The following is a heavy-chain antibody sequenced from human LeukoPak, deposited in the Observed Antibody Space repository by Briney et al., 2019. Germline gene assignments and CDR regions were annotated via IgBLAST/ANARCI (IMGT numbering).Heavy chain of an antibody. CDR3: PRVDGYYYYGMDV. Sequence: ASVKVSCKASGYTFTSYGSSWVRQAPGQGREWMGWISAYNGNTNYAQKLQGRDTMTTDTPTSTAYMELRSLRSDDTPVYYCPRVDGYYYYGMDVWGKGTTVTVSS. J-gene: IGHJ6*04. V-gene: IGHV1-18*04. CDR1: GYTFTSYG. CDR2: ISAYNGNT. D-gene: IGHD2-2*03.